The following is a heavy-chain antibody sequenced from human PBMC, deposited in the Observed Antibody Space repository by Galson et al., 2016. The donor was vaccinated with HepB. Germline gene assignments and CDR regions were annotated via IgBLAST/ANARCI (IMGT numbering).Heavy chain of an antibody. J-gene: IGHJ5*02. CDR1: GFTFSSYW. CDR3: ARGWDDFWSAGRFDP. D-gene: IGHD3-3*01. Sequence: ASGFTFSSYWMSWVRQTPGKGLEWVANIKYDESQKYYVGSVRGRFTISRDNARNSLYLQMNSLRAEDTAVYYCARGWDDFWSAGRFDPGGQGTLVTVSS. V-gene: IGHV3-7*01. CDR2: IKYDESQK.